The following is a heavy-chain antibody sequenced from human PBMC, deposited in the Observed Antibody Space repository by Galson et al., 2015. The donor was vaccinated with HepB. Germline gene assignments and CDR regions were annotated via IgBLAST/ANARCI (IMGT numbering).Heavy chain of an antibody. CDR3: ARDRGALGDTASDY. CDR2: ISYDGSNK. CDR1: GFTFSSYA. V-gene: IGHV3-30-3*01. J-gene: IGHJ4*02. D-gene: IGHD5-18*01. Sequence: SLRLSCAASGFTFSSYAMHWVRQAPGKGLEWVAVISYDGSNKYYADSVKGRVTISRDNSKNTLYLQMNSLRAEDTAVYYCARDRGALGDTASDYWGQGTLVTVSS.